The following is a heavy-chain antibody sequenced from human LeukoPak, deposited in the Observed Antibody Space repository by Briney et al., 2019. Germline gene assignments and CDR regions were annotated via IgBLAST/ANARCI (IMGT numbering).Heavy chain of an antibody. D-gene: IGHD4-17*01. J-gene: IGHJ4*02. CDR2: ITSSSSYT. V-gene: IGHV3-21*01. CDR1: GSTFSSYS. Sequence: PGGSLRLSCAASGSTFSSYSMNWVRQAPGKGLEWVSFITSSSSYTHYADSVKGRFTISRDNAKNSLYLQMNSLRAEDTAVYYCAKDLRKMTTVTHGDYWGQGTLVTVSS. CDR3: AKDLRKMTTVTHGDY.